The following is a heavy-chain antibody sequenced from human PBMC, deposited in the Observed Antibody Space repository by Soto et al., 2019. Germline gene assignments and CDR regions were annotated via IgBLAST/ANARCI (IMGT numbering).Heavy chain of an antibody. J-gene: IGHJ6*02. Sequence: PSETLSLTCAVYGGSFSGYYWSWIRQPPGKGLEWIGEINHSGSTYYNPSLKSRVTISVDTSKNQFSLKLSSVTAADTAVYYCARDPGGSGMDVWGQGTTVTVSS. CDR3: ARDPGGSGMDV. D-gene: IGHD3-10*01. V-gene: IGHV4-34*01. CDR2: INHSGST. CDR1: GGSFSGYY.